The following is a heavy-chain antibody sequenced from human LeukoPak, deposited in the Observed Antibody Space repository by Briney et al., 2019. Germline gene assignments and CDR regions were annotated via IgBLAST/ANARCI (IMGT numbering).Heavy chain of an antibody. CDR3: ARGRIAVAGGWFDP. V-gene: IGHV4-59*01. CDR1: GGSISSYY. D-gene: IGHD6-19*01. Sequence: PSETLSLTCTASGGSISSYYWSWIRQPPGKGLEWIGYIYYSGSTNYNPSLKSRVTISVDTSKNQFSLKLSSVTAADTAVYYCARGRIAVAGGWFDPWGQGTLVTVSS. J-gene: IGHJ5*02. CDR2: IYYSGST.